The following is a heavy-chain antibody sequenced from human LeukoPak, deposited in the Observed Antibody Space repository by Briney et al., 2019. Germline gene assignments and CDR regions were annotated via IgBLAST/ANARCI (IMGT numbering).Heavy chain of an antibody. CDR2: ISGSGGST. Sequence: PGGSLRLSCAASGFTFSSYWMSWVRQAPGKGLEWVSDISGSGGSTYYADSVKGRFTISRDNSKNTVFLQMNSLRAEDTAIYYCARDEASWYFDLWGRGTLVTVSS. CDR1: GFTFSSYW. CDR3: ARDEASWYFDL. J-gene: IGHJ2*01. V-gene: IGHV3-23*01.